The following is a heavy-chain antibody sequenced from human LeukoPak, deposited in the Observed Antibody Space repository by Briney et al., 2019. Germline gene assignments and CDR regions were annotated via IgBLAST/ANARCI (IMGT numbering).Heavy chain of an antibody. CDR3: ARMSSSWYWFDP. Sequence: SETLSLTCTVSGGSISNYYWSWIRQSPGKGLEWIGYIYYSGTTNYNPSLKSRVIISVDTSKNQFSLKLSSVTAADTAVYYCARMSSSWYWFDPWGQGTLVTVSS. D-gene: IGHD6-13*01. CDR2: IYYSGTT. CDR1: GGSISNYY. V-gene: IGHV4-59*01. J-gene: IGHJ5*02.